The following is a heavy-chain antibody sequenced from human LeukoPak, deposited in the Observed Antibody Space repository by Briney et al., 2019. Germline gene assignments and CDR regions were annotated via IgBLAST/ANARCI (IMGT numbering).Heavy chain of an antibody. J-gene: IGHJ4*02. D-gene: IGHD1-7*01. Sequence: ASVKVSCKASGYTFTSYGISWARQAPGQGLEWMGWINTYSGYTNYAQKLQGRVTMTTDTSTSTSYMELRSLRSDDTAVYYCARGQDLGLELFDYWGQGTLVTVSS. V-gene: IGHV1-18*01. CDR1: GYTFTSYG. CDR3: ARGQDLGLELFDY. CDR2: INTYSGYT.